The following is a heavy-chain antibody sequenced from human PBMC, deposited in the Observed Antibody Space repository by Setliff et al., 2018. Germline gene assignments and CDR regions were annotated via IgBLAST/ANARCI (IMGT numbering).Heavy chain of an antibody. D-gene: IGHD3-22*01. V-gene: IGHV1-46*01. CDR3: ARDVFPYHYEGAFDI. CDR1: GYTFIGYY. Sequence: ASVKVSCKTSGYTFIGYYVHWVRQAPGRGLEWMGWINPNTGGTSYAQKFQGRVTMTRDTSTSTVYMDMSSLRSEDTAVYYCARDVFPYHYEGAFDIWGQGTMVTVSS. J-gene: IGHJ3*02. CDR2: INPNTGGT.